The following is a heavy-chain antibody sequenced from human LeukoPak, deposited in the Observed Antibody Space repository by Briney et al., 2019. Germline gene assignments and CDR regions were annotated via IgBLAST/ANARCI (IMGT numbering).Heavy chain of an antibody. CDR3: ARWAVAGSFDY. D-gene: IGHD6-19*01. Sequence: PSETLSLTCTVSDGAIAGYSWSWIRQPPGKGLEWIGYIYYSGDTNYNPSLQSRVTVSVDTSKNQFSLKLSSVTAADTAVYYCARWAVAGSFDYWGQGTLVTVSS. J-gene: IGHJ4*02. CDR1: DGAIAGYS. V-gene: IGHV4-59*12. CDR2: IYYSGDT.